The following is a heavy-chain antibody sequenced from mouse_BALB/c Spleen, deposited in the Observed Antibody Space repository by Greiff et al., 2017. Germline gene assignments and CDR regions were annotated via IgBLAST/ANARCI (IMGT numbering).Heavy chain of an antibody. V-gene: IGHV1-39*01. D-gene: IGHD2-1*01. CDR2: INPYYGST. CDR1: GYSFTDYI. J-gene: IGHJ4*01. CDR3: ARNYGNFYAMDY. Sequence: EVQLKQTGPELVKPGASVKISCKASGYSFTDYIMLWVKQSHGKSLEWIGNINPYYGSTSYNLKFKGKATLTVDKSSSTAYMQLNSLTSEDSAVYYCARNYGNFYAMDYWGQGTSVTVSS.